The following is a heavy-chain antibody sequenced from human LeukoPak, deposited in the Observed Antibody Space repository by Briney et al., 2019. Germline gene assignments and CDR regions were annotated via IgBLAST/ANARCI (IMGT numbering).Heavy chain of an antibody. J-gene: IGHJ3*02. Sequence: SETLSLTCTVSGGSISSSSYYWGWIRQPPGKGLEWIGSIYYSGSTYYNPSLKSRVTISVDTSKNQFSLKLSSVTAADTAVYYCARHRNTLDAFDIWGQGTMVTVSS. CDR1: GGSISSSSYY. D-gene: IGHD2/OR15-2a*01. V-gene: IGHV4-39*01. CDR3: ARHRNTLDAFDI. CDR2: IYYSGST.